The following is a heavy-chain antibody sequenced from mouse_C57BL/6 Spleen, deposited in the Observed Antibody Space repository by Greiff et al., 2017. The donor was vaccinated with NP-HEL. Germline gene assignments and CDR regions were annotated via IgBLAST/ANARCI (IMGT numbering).Heavy chain of an antibody. CDR3: ARDDGGYYAMDY. CDR2: INPNNGGT. V-gene: IGHV1-18*01. Sequence: EVQLQESGPELVKPGASVKIPCKASGYTFTDYNMDWVKQSHGKSLEWIGDINPNNGGTIYNQKFKGKATLTVDKSSSTAYMELRSLTSEDTAVYYCARDDGGYYAMDYWGQGTSVTVSS. CDR1: GYTFTDYN. D-gene: IGHD2-12*01. J-gene: IGHJ4*01.